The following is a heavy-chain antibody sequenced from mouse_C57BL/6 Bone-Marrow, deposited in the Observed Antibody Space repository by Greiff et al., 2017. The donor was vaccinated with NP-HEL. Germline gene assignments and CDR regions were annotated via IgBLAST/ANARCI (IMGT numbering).Heavy chain of an antibody. Sequence: QLQQSGAELVRPGTSVKVSCKASGYAFTNYLIEWVKQRPGQGLEWIGVINPGSGGTNYNEKFKGKATLTADKSSSTAYMQLSSLTSEDSAVYFCARNLYFDYWGQGTTLTVSS. J-gene: IGHJ2*01. CDR1: GYAFTNYL. CDR3: ARNLYFDY. CDR2: INPGSGGT. V-gene: IGHV1-54*01.